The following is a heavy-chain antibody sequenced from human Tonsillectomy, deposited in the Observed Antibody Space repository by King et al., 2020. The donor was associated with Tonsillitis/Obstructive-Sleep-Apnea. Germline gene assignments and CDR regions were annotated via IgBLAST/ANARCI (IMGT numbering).Heavy chain of an antibody. J-gene: IGHJ4*02. D-gene: IGHD3-9*01. Sequence: VQLQQWGAGLLKPSETLSLTCGVYGGSFSGYYWSWIRQTPGKGLEWIGEIDHSGSTNSNPSLKSRVTISVDTSKNQFSLNLNSVTAADTAVYYCARGSVEPDWAFDSWGQGTLVTVSS. CDR1: GGSFSGYY. V-gene: IGHV4-34*01. CDR2: IDHSGST. CDR3: ARGSVEPDWAFDS.